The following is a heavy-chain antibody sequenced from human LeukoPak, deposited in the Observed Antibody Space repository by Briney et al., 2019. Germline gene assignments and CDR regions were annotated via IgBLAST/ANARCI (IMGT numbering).Heavy chain of an antibody. CDR1: GYSISSGYY. CDR2: IYHSGST. Sequence: PSETLSLTCAVSGYSISSGYYWGWIRQPPGKGLEWIGSIYHSGSTYYNPSLKSRVTISVDTSKNQFSLKLSSVTAADTAVYYCARRKEHYDRSGYYYDYYYMDVWGKGTTVTVSS. CDR3: ARRKEHYDRSGYYYDYYYMDV. V-gene: IGHV4-38-2*01. J-gene: IGHJ6*03. D-gene: IGHD3-22*01.